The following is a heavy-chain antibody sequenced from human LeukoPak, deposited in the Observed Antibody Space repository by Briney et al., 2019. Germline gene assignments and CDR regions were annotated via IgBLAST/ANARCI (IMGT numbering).Heavy chain of an antibody. CDR3: AYSSGYYHAAFDI. CDR2: IYSGDST. CDR1: GFTFSSYA. D-gene: IGHD3-22*01. V-gene: IGHV3-53*01. J-gene: IGHJ3*02. Sequence: GGSQRLSCAASGFTFSSYAMHWVRQAPGKGLGWVSVIYSGDSTYYADSVKGRFTISRDNSKNTPYLQMNSLRAEDTAVYYCAYSSGYYHAAFDIWGQGTMVTVSS.